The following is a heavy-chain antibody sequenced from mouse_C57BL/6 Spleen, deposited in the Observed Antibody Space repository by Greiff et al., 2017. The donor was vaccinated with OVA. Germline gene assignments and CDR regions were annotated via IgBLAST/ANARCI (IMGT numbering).Heavy chain of an antibody. CDR2: INPSTGGT. CDR3: ATAQATPFAY. J-gene: IGHJ3*01. D-gene: IGHD3-2*02. CDR1: GYSFTGYY. Sequence: EVQLQQSGPELVKPGASVKISCKASGYSFTGYYMNWVKQSPEKSLEWIGEINPSTGGTTYNQKFKAKATLTVDKSSSTAYMQLKSLTSEDSAVYYWATAQATPFAYWGQGTLVTVSA. V-gene: IGHV1-42*01.